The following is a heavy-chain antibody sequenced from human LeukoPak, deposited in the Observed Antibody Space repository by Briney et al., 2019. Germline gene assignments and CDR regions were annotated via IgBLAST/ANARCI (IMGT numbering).Heavy chain of an antibody. CDR3: ARASSAYYDFWSGYPNWFDP. Sequence: SETLSLTCTVSGGSISSYYWSWIRQPPGKGLEWIGYIYYSGSTNYNPSLKSRVTISVDTSKNQFSLTLSSVTAADTAVYYCARASSAYYDFWSGYPNWFDPWGQGTLVTVSS. CDR1: GGSISSYY. CDR2: IYYSGST. D-gene: IGHD3-3*01. J-gene: IGHJ5*02. V-gene: IGHV4-59*01.